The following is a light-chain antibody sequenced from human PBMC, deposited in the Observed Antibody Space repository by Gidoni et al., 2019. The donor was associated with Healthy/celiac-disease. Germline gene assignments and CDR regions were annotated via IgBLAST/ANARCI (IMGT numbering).Light chain of an antibody. CDR1: QSVSSY. Sequence: LTQSPATLSLSPGERATLSCRASQSVSSYLAWYQQKPGQAPRLLIYDASNRATGIPARFSGSGSGTDFTLTISSLEPEDFAVYYCQQRSNWPPLTFXGXTKVEIK. V-gene: IGKV3-11*01. CDR2: DAS. J-gene: IGKJ4*01. CDR3: QQRSNWPPLT.